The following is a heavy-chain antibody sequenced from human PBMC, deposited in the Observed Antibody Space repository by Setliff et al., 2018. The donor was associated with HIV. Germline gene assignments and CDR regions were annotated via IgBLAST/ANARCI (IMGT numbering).Heavy chain of an antibody. V-gene: IGHV1-69-2*01. CDR3: ARGTTATDYYYYLDV. CDR2: VEPQHGET. Sequence: ASVKVSCKASGYTFTDYYMHWVQQAPGKGLEWMGRVEPQHGETIFAGKFQGRVTITADTSTDTAYMELSSLRSEDTAVYFCARGTTATDYYYYLDVWGKGTSVTVSS. CDR1: GYTFTDYY. J-gene: IGHJ6*03. D-gene: IGHD4-17*01.